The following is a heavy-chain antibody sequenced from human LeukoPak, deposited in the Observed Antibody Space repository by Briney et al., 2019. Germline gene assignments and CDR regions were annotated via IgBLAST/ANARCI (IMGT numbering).Heavy chain of an antibody. CDR3: AKGYYYGSGSYFCDY. D-gene: IGHD3-10*01. V-gene: IGHV3-23*01. CDR1: GFTFSSYA. J-gene: IGHJ4*02. CDR2: ISGSGGST. Sequence: GGSVRLSCAASGFTFSSYAMSWVRQAPGKGLEWVSAISGSGGSTYYADSVKGRFTNARDSSKNTLYLQMNSLRAEDTAVYYCAKGYYYGSGSYFCDYWGQGTLVTVSS.